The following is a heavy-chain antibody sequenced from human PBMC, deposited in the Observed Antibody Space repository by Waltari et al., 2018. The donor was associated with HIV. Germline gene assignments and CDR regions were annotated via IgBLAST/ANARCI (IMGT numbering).Heavy chain of an antibody. V-gene: IGHV4-4*07. CDR1: GGSISSYY. CDR3: ARVWDYGDYYFDY. Sequence: QVQLQESGPGLVKPSETLSLTCTVSGGSISSYYWSWIRQPAGKGLEWIVRIYTSGSTNYNPSLKSRVTMSVDTSKNQVSRKLSSVTAADTAVYYCARVWDYGDYYFDYWGQGTLVTVSS. CDR2: IYTSGST. D-gene: IGHD4-17*01. J-gene: IGHJ4*02.